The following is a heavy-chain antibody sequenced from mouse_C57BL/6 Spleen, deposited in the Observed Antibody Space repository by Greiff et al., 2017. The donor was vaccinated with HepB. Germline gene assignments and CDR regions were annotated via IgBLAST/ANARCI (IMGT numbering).Heavy chain of an antibody. J-gene: IGHJ1*03. CDR3: ARWNTTGVATRYWYFDV. CDR1: GYAFSSYW. V-gene: IGHV1-80*01. CDR2: IYPGDGDT. Sequence: VQLQQSGAELVKPGASVKISCKASGYAFSSYWMNWVKQRPGKGLEWIGQIYPGDGDTNYNGKFKGKATLTADKSSSTAYMQLSSLTSEDSAVYICARWNTTGVATRYWYFDVGGTGTTVTVSS. D-gene: IGHD1-1*01.